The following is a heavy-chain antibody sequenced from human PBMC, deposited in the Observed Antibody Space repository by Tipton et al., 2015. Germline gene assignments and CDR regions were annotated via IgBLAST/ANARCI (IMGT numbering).Heavy chain of an antibody. CDR3: AREGSSWYFGVY. CDR1: GFTFDDYG. Sequence: SLRLSCAASGFTFDDYGMTWVRQAPGKGLEWVAGIDWSGGRTGYADSVKGRFTISRDNAQNSLYLQMNSLRAEDTAFYYCAREGSSWYFGVYWGQGTLVSVSS. CDR2: IDWSGGRT. V-gene: IGHV3-20*04. D-gene: IGHD6-13*01. J-gene: IGHJ4*02.